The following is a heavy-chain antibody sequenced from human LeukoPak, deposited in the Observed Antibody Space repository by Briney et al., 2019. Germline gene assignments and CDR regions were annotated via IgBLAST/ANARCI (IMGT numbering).Heavy chain of an antibody. J-gene: IGHJ4*02. V-gene: IGHV3-23*01. Sequence: GGSLRLSCAASGFSVSSNSMSWVRQAPGRGLEWISVVSRTGSTKYYADSVKGRFTVSRDNSKNTVYLQMNSLRVDDSAVYYCAKRKNSPGYSSLDQWGQGTLVTVSS. CDR3: AKRKNSPGYSSLDQ. CDR1: GFSVSSNS. D-gene: IGHD2-15*01. CDR2: VSRTGSTK.